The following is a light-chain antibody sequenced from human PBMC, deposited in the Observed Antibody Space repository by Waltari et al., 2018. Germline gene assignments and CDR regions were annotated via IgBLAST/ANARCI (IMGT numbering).Light chain of an antibody. CDR2: TAS. CDR1: EDIKYY. CDR3: QLSYTILRDVT. J-gene: IGKJ5*01. V-gene: IGKV1-39*01. Sequence: IQMTQSPSSLSAFVGDRVTINCRAREDIKYYLNWYQQKLGQAPKILIQTASSLQSGVPTRFSGLGSGTDFNLTINNLHPDDFATYYCQLSYTILRDVTFGHG.